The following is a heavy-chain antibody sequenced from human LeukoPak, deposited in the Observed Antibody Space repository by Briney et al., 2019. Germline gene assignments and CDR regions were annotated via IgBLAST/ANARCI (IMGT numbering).Heavy chain of an antibody. V-gene: IGHV1-2*04. CDR2: INPNSGGT. D-gene: IGHD3-10*01. CDR3: AREYGSGSARFDP. Sequence: ASVKVSCKASGYTFTGYYMHWVRQAPGQGLEWMGWINPNSGGTNYAQKFQGWVTMTRDTSISTAYMELSRLRSDGTAVYYCAREYGSGSARFDPWGQGTLVTVSS. CDR1: GYTFTGYY. J-gene: IGHJ5*02.